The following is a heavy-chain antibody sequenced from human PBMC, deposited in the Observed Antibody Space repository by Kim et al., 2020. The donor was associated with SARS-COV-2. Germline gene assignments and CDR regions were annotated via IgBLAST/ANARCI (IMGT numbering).Heavy chain of an antibody. J-gene: IGHJ3*02. Sequence: TNYNPSLKSRVTISVDTSKNQFSLKLSSVTAADTAVYYCARGQGKRAFDIWGQGTMVTVSS. CDR3: ARGQGKRAFDI. CDR2: T. V-gene: IGHV4-34*01.